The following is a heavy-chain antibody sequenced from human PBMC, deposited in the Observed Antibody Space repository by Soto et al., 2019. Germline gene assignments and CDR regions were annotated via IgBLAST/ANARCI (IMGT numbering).Heavy chain of an antibody. J-gene: IGHJ6*03. CDR3: ARDNDILTGSWGYYMDV. V-gene: IGHV3-11*04. Sequence: GGSLRLSCAASGFTFSDYYMSWIRQAQGKGLEWVTYISSSGSNIYYEDYEKGRFTMFRDNAKNSLYLQINSLIAGDTSVYFFARDNDILTGSWGYYMDVWGKGTTVTVSS. D-gene: IGHD3-9*01. CDR2: ISSSGSNI. CDR1: GFTFSDYY.